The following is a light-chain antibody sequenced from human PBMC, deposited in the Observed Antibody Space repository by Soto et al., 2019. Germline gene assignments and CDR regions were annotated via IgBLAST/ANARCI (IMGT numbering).Light chain of an antibody. V-gene: IGKV3-20*01. Sequence: IVLTQSPGTLSLSPGERATPSCGASQSVTNNFLAWYQQKPGQAPRLLIYGASSRATGVPDRFSGSGSGTDFTLTINRLEPGDFAVYYCQQYGTPLFTFGPGTKVDIK. CDR2: GAS. CDR1: QSVTNNF. J-gene: IGKJ3*01. CDR3: QQYGTPLFT.